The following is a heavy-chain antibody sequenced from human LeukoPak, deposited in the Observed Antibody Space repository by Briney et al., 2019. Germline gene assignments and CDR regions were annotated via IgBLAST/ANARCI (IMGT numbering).Heavy chain of an antibody. CDR1: GGSFSGYY. D-gene: IGHD3-10*01. CDR3: ARDGGSGSYAPLYDAFDI. CDR2: INHSGST. V-gene: IGHV4-34*01. J-gene: IGHJ3*02. Sequence: SSETLSLTCAVYGGSFSGYYWSWIRQPPGKGLEWIGEINHSGSTNYNPSLKSRVTISVDTSKNQFSLKLSSVTAADTAVYYCARDGGSGSYAPLYDAFDIWGQGTMVTVSS.